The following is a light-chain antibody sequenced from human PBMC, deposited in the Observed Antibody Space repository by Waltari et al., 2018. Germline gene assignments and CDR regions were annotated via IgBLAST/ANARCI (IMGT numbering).Light chain of an antibody. J-gene: IGKJ1*01. CDR1: QSVSSS. V-gene: IGKV3-15*01. Sequence: TLSCRASQSVSSSLAWYQQKPGQAPRLLIYGASSRATGIPDRFSGSGSGTDFTLTISSLEPEDFAVYYCQQYSNWPRTFGQGTKVEMK. CDR2: GAS. CDR3: QQYSNWPRT.